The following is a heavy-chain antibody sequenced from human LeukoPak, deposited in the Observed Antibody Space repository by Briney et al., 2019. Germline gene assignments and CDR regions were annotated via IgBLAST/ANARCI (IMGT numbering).Heavy chain of an antibody. Sequence: PGGSLRLSCAASGFTFSSNSMNWVRQAPGKGLEWVSYISSTGGTIYYADSMKGRFTISRDNAKNSLYLQMNSLRAEDTAVYYCARDADDSSGLATRDFDYWGQGTLVTVSS. CDR3: ARDADDSSGLATRDFDY. J-gene: IGHJ4*02. CDR1: GFTFSSNS. V-gene: IGHV3-48*04. CDR2: ISSTGGTI. D-gene: IGHD3-22*01.